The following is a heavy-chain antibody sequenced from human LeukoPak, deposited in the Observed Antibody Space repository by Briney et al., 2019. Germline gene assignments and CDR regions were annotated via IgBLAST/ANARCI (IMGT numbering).Heavy chain of an antibody. V-gene: IGHV4-39*01. CDR2: MSHNRGT. D-gene: IGHD3-10*01. J-gene: IGHJ6*04. CDR1: GGSINSGSYF. CDR3: ASYYASGVSAYNYYGMDV. Sequence: SQTLSLTCTVSGGSINSGSYFWRWIRQPPGKGLEWIASMSHNRGTYYNPSLKSRVTISMYTSKNQISLRLTSVTAADTAVYYCASYYASGVSAYNYYGMDVWGKGTTVTVSS.